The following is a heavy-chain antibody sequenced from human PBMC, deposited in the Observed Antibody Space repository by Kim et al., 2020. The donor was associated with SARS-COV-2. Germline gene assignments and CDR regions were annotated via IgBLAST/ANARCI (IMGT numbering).Heavy chain of an antibody. D-gene: IGHD2-2*01. Sequence: GGSLRLSCAASGFTFSNYGMTWVRQAPGQGLEWVSGIVIGGDYAYYSGSVKGRFTVSRDNSKNMLYLQMNSLSVEDTALYYCARGTWSLEFWGQGTTVTVSS. CDR3: ARGTWSLEF. V-gene: IGHV3-23*01. CDR2: IVIGGDYA. J-gene: IGHJ4*02. CDR1: GFTFSNYG.